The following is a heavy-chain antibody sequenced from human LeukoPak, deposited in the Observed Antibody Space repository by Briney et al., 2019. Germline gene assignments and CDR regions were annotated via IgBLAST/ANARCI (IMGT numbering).Heavy chain of an antibody. CDR1: GFTFSSYA. V-gene: IGHV3-23*01. CDR3: AKEGIVVVPAAKYMDV. D-gene: IGHD2-2*01. J-gene: IGHJ6*03. CDR2: ISGSGGST. Sequence: PGGSLRLSCAASGFTFSSYAMSWVRQAPGKGLEWVSAISGSGGSTYYADSVKGRFTISRDNSKNTLYLQMNSLRAEDTAVYYCAKEGIVVVPAAKYMDVWGKGTTVTVSS.